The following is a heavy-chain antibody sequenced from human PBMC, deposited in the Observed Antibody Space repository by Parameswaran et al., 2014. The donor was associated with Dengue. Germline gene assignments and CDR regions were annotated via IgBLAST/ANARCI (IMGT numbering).Heavy chain of an antibody. J-gene: IGHJ6*02. Sequence: WIRQPPGKGLEWVAVISYDGSNKYYADSVKGRFTISRDNSKNTLYLQMNSLRAEDTAVYYCAKDVLPGTSDYYGMDVWGQGTTVTVSS. CDR3: AKDVLPGTSDYYGMDV. D-gene: IGHD1-1*01. CDR2: ISYDGSNK. V-gene: IGHV3-30*18.